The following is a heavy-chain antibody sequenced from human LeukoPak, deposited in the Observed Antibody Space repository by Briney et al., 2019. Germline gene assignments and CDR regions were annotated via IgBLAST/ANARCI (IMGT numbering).Heavy chain of an antibody. V-gene: IGHV1-8*02. D-gene: IGHD3-9*01. CDR2: MNPNSGNT. CDR3: ARNPLQFFDWLLSGVDALDF. Sequence: ASVKVSCKASGYTFTGYYMHWVRQATGQGLEWMGWMNPNSGNTGYAQKFQGRVTMTRDTSETTAYMELTSLRSEDTAVYYCARNPLQFFDWLLSGVDALDFWGQGTLVIVSS. CDR1: GYTFTGYY. J-gene: IGHJ3*01.